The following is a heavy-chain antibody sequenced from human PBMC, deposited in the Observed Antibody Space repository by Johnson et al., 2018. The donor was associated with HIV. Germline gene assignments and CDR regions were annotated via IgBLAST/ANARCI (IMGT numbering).Heavy chain of an antibody. J-gene: IGHJ3*02. CDR1: GFTFSSYG. CDR3: AKDLSSSLGPGAFDI. V-gene: IGHV3-30*02. D-gene: IGHD6-13*01. CDR2: IRYDGSNN. Sequence: VQLVESGGGVVQPGGSLRLSCAASGFTFSSYGMHWVRQAPGKGLEWVAFIRYDGSNNYYADSVKGRFTISRDNSKNTLYLQMNSLRAEDTAVYYCAKDLSSSLGPGAFDIWGQGTFVTVSS.